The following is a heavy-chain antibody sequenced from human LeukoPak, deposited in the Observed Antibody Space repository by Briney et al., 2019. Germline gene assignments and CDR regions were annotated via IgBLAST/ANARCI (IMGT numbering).Heavy chain of an antibody. D-gene: IGHD2-21*01. CDR1: GFTFRSHA. CDR3: AKDFRIGYSAHFDY. CDR2: IYENGGTT. V-gene: IGHV3-23*01. J-gene: IGHJ4*02. Sequence: GGSLRLSCVGSGFTFRSHAMSWVRQAPEKGLEFVSGIYENGGTTYYADSVKGRFSISRDNSKNTLYLQMDSLRGEDTAVYYCAKDFRIGYSAHFDYWGQGALATVSS.